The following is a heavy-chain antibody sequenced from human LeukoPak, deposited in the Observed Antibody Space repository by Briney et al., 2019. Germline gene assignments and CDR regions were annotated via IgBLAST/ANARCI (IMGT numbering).Heavy chain of an antibody. V-gene: IGHV3-20*04. CDR2: INWNGGST. Sequence: GASLRLSCAASGFTFDDYTMSSVRQAPGEGLEWVSGINWNGGSTGYVHSVKGRFTISRDNAKNSLYLQMNSLRAEDTALYYCARDWFTRLGELSPDRAFDYWGQGTLVTVSS. D-gene: IGHD3-16*02. CDR3: ARDWFTRLGELSPDRAFDY. CDR1: GFTFDDYT. J-gene: IGHJ4*02.